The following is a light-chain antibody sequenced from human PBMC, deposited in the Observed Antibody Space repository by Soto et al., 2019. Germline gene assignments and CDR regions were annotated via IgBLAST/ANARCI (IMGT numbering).Light chain of an antibody. V-gene: IGKV3-11*01. CDR2: DAS. CDR3: QLYGNSPP. Sequence: EIVLTQSPATLSLSPGERATLSCRASQSIRNYLAWSQQKPGQAPRLLIYDASNRATGIPARFSGSGSGTDFILTIRSLEPEESAVYDCQLYGNSPPFGQGTRLEIK. CDR1: QSIRNY. J-gene: IGKJ5*01.